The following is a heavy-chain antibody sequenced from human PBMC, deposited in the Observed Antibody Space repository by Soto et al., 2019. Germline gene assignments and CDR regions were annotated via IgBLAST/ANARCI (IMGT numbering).Heavy chain of an antibody. CDR3: ARSLYIVVVVAATPSYYGMDV. CDR2: IIPIFGTA. CDR1: GATFSSYA. J-gene: IGHJ6*02. V-gene: IGHV1-69*13. D-gene: IGHD2-15*01. Sequence: SVKVSCKASGATFSSYAISWVRHAPGQELEWMGGIIPIFGTANYAQKFQGRVTITADESTSTAYMELSSLRSEDTAVYYCARSLYIVVVVAATPSYYGMDVWGQGTMVTVSS.